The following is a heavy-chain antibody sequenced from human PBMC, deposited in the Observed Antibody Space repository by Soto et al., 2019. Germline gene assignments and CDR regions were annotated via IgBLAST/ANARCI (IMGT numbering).Heavy chain of an antibody. CDR3: ARGILVPLRYDSSGYPPPGAFDI. CDR1: GFTFSSYA. CDR2: ISYDGSNK. D-gene: IGHD3-22*01. J-gene: IGHJ3*02. Sequence: GGSLRLSCAASGFTFSSYAMHWVRQAPGKGLEWVAVISYDGSNKYYADSVKGRFTISRDNSKNTLYLQMNSLRAEDTAVYYCARGILVPLRYDSSGYPPPGAFDIWGQGTMVTVSS. V-gene: IGHV3-30-3*01.